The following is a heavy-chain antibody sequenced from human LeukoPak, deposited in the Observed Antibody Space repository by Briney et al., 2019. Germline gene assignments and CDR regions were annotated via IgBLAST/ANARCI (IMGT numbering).Heavy chain of an antibody. D-gene: IGHD3-10*01. Sequence: PGGSLRLSCAASGFTFSTYSMKWVRQAPGKGLEWVSYISSSSSTIYYADSVRGRFTISRDNAKNSLYLQMNSLRAEDTAVYYCARVSAEFHYYYYYYGMDVWGQGTTVTVSS. CDR3: ARVSAEFHYYYYYYGMDV. J-gene: IGHJ6*02. CDR2: ISSSSSTI. V-gene: IGHV3-48*04. CDR1: GFTFSTYS.